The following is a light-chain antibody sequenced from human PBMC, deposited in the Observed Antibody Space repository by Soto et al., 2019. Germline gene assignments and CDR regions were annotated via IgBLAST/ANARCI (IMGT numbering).Light chain of an antibody. V-gene: IGLV2-14*01. CDR1: SSDVGDYNY. J-gene: IGLJ3*02. Sequence: QSALTQPASVSGSPGQSITISCTGTSSDVGDYNYVSWYQQHPGKAPKLMIYEVNNRPSGVSNRFSGSKSGNTASLTISGLQAEDEADYYCISSTSTGTRVFGGGTKLT. CDR3: ISSTSTGTRV. CDR2: EVN.